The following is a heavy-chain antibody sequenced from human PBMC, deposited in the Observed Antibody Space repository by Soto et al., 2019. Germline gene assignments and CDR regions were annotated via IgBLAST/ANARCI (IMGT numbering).Heavy chain of an antibody. CDR3: ERANISSSWDYDDYMDV. J-gene: IGHJ6*03. CDR2: ISAFNGNT. CDR1: GDTFTNYD. V-gene: IGHV1-18*01. D-gene: IGHD6-6*01. Sequence: QVQLVQSGAEVRKPGASVKVSCKASGDTFTNYDINWVRQAPGQGLEWMGWISAFNGNTNYALKLRGRVTMTTDTSTSTVYMELRSLRSDDTAVYYCERANISSSWDYDDYMDVCGKGTTVTVSS.